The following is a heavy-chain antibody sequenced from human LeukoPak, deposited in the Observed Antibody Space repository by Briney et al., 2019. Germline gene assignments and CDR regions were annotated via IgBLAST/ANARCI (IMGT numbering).Heavy chain of an antibody. Sequence: SETLSLTCTVSGGSISSGGYYWSWIWQPPGKGLEWIGYIYHSGSTYYNPSLKSRVTISVDRSKNQFSLKLSSVTAADTAVYYCARVDSSWYYFDYWGQGILVTVSS. D-gene: IGHD6-13*01. CDR2: IYHSGST. CDR1: GGSISSGGYY. V-gene: IGHV4-30-2*01. CDR3: ARVDSSWYYFDY. J-gene: IGHJ4*02.